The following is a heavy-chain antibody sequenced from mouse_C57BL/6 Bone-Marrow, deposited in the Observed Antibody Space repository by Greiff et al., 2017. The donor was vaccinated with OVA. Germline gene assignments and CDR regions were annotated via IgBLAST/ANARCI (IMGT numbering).Heavy chain of an antibody. J-gene: IGHJ1*03. CDR2: IYPRSGNT. CDR3: ARDGSDCWYFDV. Sequence: LVESGAELARPGASVKLSCKASGYTFTSYGISWVKQRTGQGLEWIGEIYPRSGNTYYNEKFKGKATLTADKSSSTAYMELRSLTSEDSAVYFCARDGSDCWYFDVWGTGTTVTVSS. V-gene: IGHV1-81*01. D-gene: IGHD1-1*01. CDR1: GYTFTSYG.